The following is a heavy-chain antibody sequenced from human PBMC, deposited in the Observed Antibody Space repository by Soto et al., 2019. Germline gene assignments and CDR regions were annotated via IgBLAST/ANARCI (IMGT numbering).Heavy chain of an antibody. CDR3: ATVYMGADTYGMDV. CDR1: GYTLADLS. CDR2: FDPEDGEA. J-gene: IGHJ6*02. Sequence: SVKVSCKVYGYTLADLSLHWVRQAPGKGLEWMGGFDPEDGEAIYAQKFQGRVTMTEDTSTDTAYMELSSLRSEDTAVYYCATVYMGADTYGMDVWGQGTTVTVSS. D-gene: IGHD3-16*01. V-gene: IGHV1-24*01.